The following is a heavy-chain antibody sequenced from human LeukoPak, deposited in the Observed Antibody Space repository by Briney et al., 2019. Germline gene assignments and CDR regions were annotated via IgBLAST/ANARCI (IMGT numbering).Heavy chain of an antibody. CDR1: GFTFSSYA. Sequence: TGGSLRLSCAASGFTFSSYAIHWVRQAPGKGLEWVALIPYDGSDKYYADSVKGRFTISRDNSKNTLYLQMNSLRAEDTAIYYCARGRYYYDTSGYFDYWGQGTLVTVSS. J-gene: IGHJ4*02. V-gene: IGHV3-30-3*01. CDR3: ARGRYYYDTSGYFDY. D-gene: IGHD3-22*01. CDR2: IPYDGSDK.